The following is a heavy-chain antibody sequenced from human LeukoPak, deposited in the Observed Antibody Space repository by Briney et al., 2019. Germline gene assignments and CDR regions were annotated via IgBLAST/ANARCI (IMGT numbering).Heavy chain of an antibody. J-gene: IGHJ4*02. V-gene: IGHV4-4*07. CDR2: IYTSGST. CDR3: AREEMATYFDY. Sequence: SETLSLTCTVSGGSISNYYWTWIRQPAGKGPEWIGRIYTSGSTNYNPSLKSRVTMSVDTSKNQFSLKLSSVTAADTAVYYCAREEMATYFDYWGQGTLVTVSS. CDR1: GGSISNYY. D-gene: IGHD5-24*01.